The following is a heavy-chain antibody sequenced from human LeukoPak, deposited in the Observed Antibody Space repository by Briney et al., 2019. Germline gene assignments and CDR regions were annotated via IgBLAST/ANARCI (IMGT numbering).Heavy chain of an antibody. J-gene: IGHJ4*02. CDR3: ARGYYDYGDYGGY. CDR1: GFTVSSNY. V-gene: IGHV3-66*02. D-gene: IGHD4-17*01. Sequence: GGSLRLSCAASGFTVSSNYMSWVRQAPGKGLEWVSVIYSGGSTHYADSVKGRFTISRDNSKNTLYLQMNSLRAEDTAVYYCARGYYDYGDYGGYWGQGTLVTVSS. CDR2: IYSGGST.